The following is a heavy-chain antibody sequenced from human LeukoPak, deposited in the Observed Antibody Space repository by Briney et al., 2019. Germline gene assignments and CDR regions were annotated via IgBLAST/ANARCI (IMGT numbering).Heavy chain of an antibody. D-gene: IGHD6-19*01. J-gene: IGHJ4*02. CDR3: ATYSSGRRGYYSDS. V-gene: IGHV3-66*01. Sequence: PGGSLRLSCAASGFTVSSNYMSWVRQAPGKGLEWVAISYSGNTTYCADSVRGRFTISRDKSKNRLHLQMNSLRAEDTAVYYCATYSSGRRGYYSDSWGQGTLVTVSS. CDR1: GFTVSSNY. CDR2: SYSGNTT.